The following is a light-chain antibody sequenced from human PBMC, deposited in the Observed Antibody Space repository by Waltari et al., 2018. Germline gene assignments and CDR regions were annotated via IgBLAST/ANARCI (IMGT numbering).Light chain of an antibody. CDR1: QSISSY. V-gene: IGKV1-39*01. CDR2: ASS. Sequence: TITCRASQSISSYLNWFQQKPGKAPKLLIYASSSLQGGVPSRFSGSGSETDLTLTISSLQPEDFATYYCQQSYSTPPFTFGPGTKVDIK. J-gene: IGKJ3*01. CDR3: QQSYSTPPFT.